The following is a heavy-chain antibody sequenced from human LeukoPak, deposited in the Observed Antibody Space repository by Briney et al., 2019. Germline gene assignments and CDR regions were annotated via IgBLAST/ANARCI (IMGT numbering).Heavy chain of an antibody. V-gene: IGHV1-69*13. J-gene: IGHJ4*02. CDR3: TRGGYDYVWGSYRLDY. Sequence: ASVKVSCKASGGTFSSYAISWVRQAPGQGLEWMGRIIPIFGTASYAQKFQGRVTITADESTSTAYMELSSLRSEDTAVYYCTRGGYDYVWGSYRLDYWGQGTLVTVSS. CDR2: IIPIFGTA. D-gene: IGHD3-16*02. CDR1: GGTFSSYA.